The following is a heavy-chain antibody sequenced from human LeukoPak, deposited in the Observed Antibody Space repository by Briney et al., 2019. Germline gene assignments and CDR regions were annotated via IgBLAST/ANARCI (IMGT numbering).Heavy chain of an antibody. CDR1: GFTFSSYA. J-gene: IGHJ4*02. CDR3: ARAAVAGGH. D-gene: IGHD6-19*01. Sequence: PGGSLRLSCSASGFTFSSYAMHWVRQAPGKGLEYVSAISSNGGGTHYADSVKGRFTISRDNSKNTLYLQMNSLRAEDTAVYYCARAAVAGGHWGQGTLVTVSS. CDR2: ISSNGGGT. V-gene: IGHV3-64*04.